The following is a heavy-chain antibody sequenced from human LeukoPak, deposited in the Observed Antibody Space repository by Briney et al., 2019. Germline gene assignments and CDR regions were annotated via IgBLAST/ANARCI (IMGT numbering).Heavy chain of an antibody. J-gene: IGHJ4*02. CDR2: ISGNGGST. V-gene: IGHV3-23*01. Sequence: GGSLRLSCAASGFTFSSYAMSWVRQAPGKGLEWVSAISGNGGSTYYADSVKGRFTISRDNSKNTLYLQMNSLRAEDTAVYYCAKASNSYGGGYFDYWGQGTLVTVSS. D-gene: IGHD5-18*01. CDR3: AKASNSYGGGYFDY. CDR1: GFTFSSYA.